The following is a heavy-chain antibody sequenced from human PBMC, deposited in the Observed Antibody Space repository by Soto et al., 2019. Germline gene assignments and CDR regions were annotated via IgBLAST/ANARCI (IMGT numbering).Heavy chain of an antibody. J-gene: IGHJ4*02. Sequence: EVQLVESGGGLVQPGRSLRLSCAASGFTFDDYAMHWVRQAPGKGLEWVSGISWNSGSIGYADSVKGRVTISRDNAKNSLYLQMNSLRAEDTALYYCAKDFGELSEGFDYWGQGTLVTVSS. D-gene: IGHD3-10*01. CDR2: ISWNSGSI. CDR3: AKDFGELSEGFDY. CDR1: GFTFDDYA. V-gene: IGHV3-9*01.